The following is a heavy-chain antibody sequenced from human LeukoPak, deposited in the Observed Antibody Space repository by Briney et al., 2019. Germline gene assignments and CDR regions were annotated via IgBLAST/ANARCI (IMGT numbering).Heavy chain of an antibody. Sequence: ASVKVSCKASGGTFSTYAISWVRQAPGQGLEWMGIINTSGGSTTYAQKFQGRVSMTRDTSTSTVYLEVSSLRSEDTAVYYCARSQGGSTLWFDPWGQGTLVTVSS. CDR1: GGTFSTYA. J-gene: IGHJ5*02. CDR3: ARSQGGSTLWFDP. V-gene: IGHV1-46*01. D-gene: IGHD2-15*01. CDR2: INTSGGST.